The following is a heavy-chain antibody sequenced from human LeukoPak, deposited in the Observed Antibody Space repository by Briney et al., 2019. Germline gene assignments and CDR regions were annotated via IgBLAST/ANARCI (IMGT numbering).Heavy chain of an antibody. CDR3: AKPSYNSGWFTVS. D-gene: IGHD6-19*01. CDR2: ISSTGDIT. Sequence: PGGSLRLSCAASGFTLSSHAMSWVRQAPGKGLEWVASISSTGDITYFADSVQGRFTISRDNSKNTLYLHMNSLRAEDTAVYSCAKPSYNSGWFTVSWGQGTLVTVSS. V-gene: IGHV3-23*01. J-gene: IGHJ5*02. CDR1: GFTLSSHA.